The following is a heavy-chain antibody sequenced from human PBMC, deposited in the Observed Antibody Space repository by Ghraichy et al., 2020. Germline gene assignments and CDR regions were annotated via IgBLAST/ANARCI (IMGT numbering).Heavy chain of an antibody. J-gene: IGHJ5*02. CDR1: GGSVSSGSYY. CDR2: IYYSGST. Sequence: SQTLSLTCTVSGGSVSSGSYYWSWIRQPPGKGLEWIGYIYYSGSTNYNPSLKSRVTISVDTSKNQFSLKLSSVTAADTAVYYCARGIATGNWFDPWGQGTLVTVSS. D-gene: IGHD6-25*01. V-gene: IGHV4-61*01. CDR3: ARGIATGNWFDP.